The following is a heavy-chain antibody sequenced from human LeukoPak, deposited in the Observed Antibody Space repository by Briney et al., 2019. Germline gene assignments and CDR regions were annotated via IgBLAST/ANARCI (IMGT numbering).Heavy chain of an antibody. CDR2: ISSSAGTM. CDR1: GFTFSTYE. J-gene: IGHJ4*02. D-gene: IGHD5-24*01. CDR3: VREGGYNHFDY. V-gene: IGHV3-48*03. Sequence: GGSPRLSCAASGFTFSTYEMNWVRQAPGKGLEWVSYISSSAGTMYYADSVTGRFTVSRDNAKNSLYLQLNSLRAEDTAVYYCVREGGYNHFDYWGQGTLVTVSS.